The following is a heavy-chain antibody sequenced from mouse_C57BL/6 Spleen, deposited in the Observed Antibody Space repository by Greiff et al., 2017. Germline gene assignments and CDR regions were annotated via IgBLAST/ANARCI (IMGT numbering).Heavy chain of an antibody. J-gene: IGHJ2*01. CDR3: ARGGYYDYGAGYFDD. D-gene: IGHD2-4*01. CDR2: ISYDGSN. Sequence: ESGPGLVKPSQSLSLTCSVTGYSITSGYYWNWIRQFPGNKLEWMGYISYDGSNNYNPSLKNRISITRDTSKNQFFLKLNSVTTEDTATYYCARGGYYDYGAGYFDDWGQGTTLTVSS. CDR1: GYSITSGYY. V-gene: IGHV3-6*01.